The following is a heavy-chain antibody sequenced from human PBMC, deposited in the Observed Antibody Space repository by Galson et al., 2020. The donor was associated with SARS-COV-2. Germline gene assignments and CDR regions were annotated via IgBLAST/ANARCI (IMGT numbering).Heavy chain of an antibody. CDR2: IKGKTDTYAT. V-gene: IGHV3-73*01. CDR1: GFTFSGGTT. J-gene: IGHJ6*02. D-gene: IGHD3-10*01. CDR3: TRQLRMVRGVLDFSYGMDV. Sequence: GSLRLSCAAAGFTFSGGTTIHWVRQASGKGLEWVGRIKGKTDTYATAFAASVKGRFTISRDDSKNTAYLQLNNLKAEDTAVYYCTRQLRMVRGVLDFSYGMDVWGQGTTVTVSS.